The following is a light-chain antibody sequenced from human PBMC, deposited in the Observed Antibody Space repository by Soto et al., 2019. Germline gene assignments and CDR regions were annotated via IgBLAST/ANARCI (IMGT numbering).Light chain of an antibody. V-gene: IGKV3-15*01. CDR2: GAS. Sequence: EIVITQSPDTLSVSPGERATLSCRASQSVNSNLAWYQQKPGQAPRLLIYGASTRATGIPARFSGSGSGTEFTLTISSLLSEDFAVYYCQQYNNWPPWTFGQGTKVEIK. CDR1: QSVNSN. J-gene: IGKJ1*01. CDR3: QQYNNWPPWT.